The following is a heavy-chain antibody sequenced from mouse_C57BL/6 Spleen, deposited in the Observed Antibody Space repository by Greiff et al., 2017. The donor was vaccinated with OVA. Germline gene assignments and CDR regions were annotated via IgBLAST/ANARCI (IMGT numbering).Heavy chain of an antibody. CDR3: ARLYYSNYVGYYFDY. J-gene: IGHJ2*01. CDR2: ISSGGSYT. D-gene: IGHD2-5*01. V-gene: IGHV5-6*02. CDR1: GFTFSSYG. Sequence: DVKLVESGGDLVKPGGSLKLSCAASGFTFSSYGMSWVRQTPDKRLEWVATISSGGSYTYYPDSVKGRFTISRDNAKNTLYLQMSSLKSEDTAMYYCARLYYSNYVGYYFDYWGQGTTLTVSS.